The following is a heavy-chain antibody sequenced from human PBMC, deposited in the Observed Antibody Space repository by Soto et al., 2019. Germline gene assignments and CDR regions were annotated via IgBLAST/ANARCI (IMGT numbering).Heavy chain of an antibody. D-gene: IGHD5-18*01. CDR2: IIPIFGTA. CDR3: ARTSDVDTAMVPYYGMDV. Sequence: QVQLVQSGAEVKKPGSSVKVSCKASGGTFSSYAISWVRQAPGQGLEWMGGIIPIFGTANYAQKFQGRVTMTADESPSTAYMELSSLRSEDTAVDYCARTSDVDTAMVPYYGMDVWGQGTTVTVSS. V-gene: IGHV1-69*01. CDR1: GGTFSSYA. J-gene: IGHJ6*02.